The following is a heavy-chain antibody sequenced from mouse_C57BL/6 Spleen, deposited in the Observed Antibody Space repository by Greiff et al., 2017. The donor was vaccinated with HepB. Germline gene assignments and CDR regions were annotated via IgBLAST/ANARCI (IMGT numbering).Heavy chain of an antibody. CDR2: ISDGGSYT. CDR3: ARDHGYFFYYAMDY. CDR1: GFTFSSYA. V-gene: IGHV5-4*01. D-gene: IGHD2-3*01. Sequence: DVKLVESGGGLVKPGGSLKLSCAASGFTFSSYAMSWVRQTPEKRLEWVATISDGGSYTYYPDNVKGRFTISRDNAKNNLYLQMSHLKSEDTAMYYCARDHGYFFYYAMDYWGQGTSVTVSS. J-gene: IGHJ4*01.